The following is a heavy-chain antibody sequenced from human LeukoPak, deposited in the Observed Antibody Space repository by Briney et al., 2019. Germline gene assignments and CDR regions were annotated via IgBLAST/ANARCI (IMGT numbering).Heavy chain of an antibody. Sequence: SETLSLTCAVSGGSISSSNWWTWVRQPPGKGLEWIGYIYYSGSTNYNPSLKSRVTISVDTSKNQFSLKLSSVTAADTAVYYCASSLYYDFWSGYFQPYYFDYWGQGTLVTVSS. CDR1: GGSISSSNW. CDR2: IYYSGST. V-gene: IGHV4-4*02. CDR3: ASSLYYDFWSGYFQPYYFDY. D-gene: IGHD3-3*01. J-gene: IGHJ4*02.